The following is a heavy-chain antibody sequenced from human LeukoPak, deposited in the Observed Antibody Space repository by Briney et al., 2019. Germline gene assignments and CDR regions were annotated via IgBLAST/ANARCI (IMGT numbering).Heavy chain of an antibody. CDR2: IIPILGIA. V-gene: IGHV1-69*04. CDR3: ARGPRGREHHFDY. Sequence: ASVKVSCKASGGTFSSYAISWVRQAPGQGLEWMGRIIPILGIANYAQKFQGRVTITADKSTSTAYMELSSLRSEDTAVYYCARGPRGREHHFDYWGQGTLVTVSS. J-gene: IGHJ4*02. CDR1: GGTFSSYA. D-gene: IGHD1/OR15-1a*01.